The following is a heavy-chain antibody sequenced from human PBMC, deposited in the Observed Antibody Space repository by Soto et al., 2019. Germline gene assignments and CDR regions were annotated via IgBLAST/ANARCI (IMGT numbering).Heavy chain of an antibody. J-gene: IGHJ4*02. CDR1: GFTFSSYG. CDR3: AKDFDSSCWYFPYYFDY. CDR2: ISYDGSNK. V-gene: IGHV3-30*18. Sequence: QVQLVESGGGVVQPGRSLRLSCAASGFTFSSYGMHWVRQAPGKGLEWVAVISYDGSNKYYADSVKGRFTISRDNSKNTVYLQMNSLRAEDTAVYYCAKDFDSSCWYFPYYFDYWGQGTLVTVSS. D-gene: IGHD6-19*01.